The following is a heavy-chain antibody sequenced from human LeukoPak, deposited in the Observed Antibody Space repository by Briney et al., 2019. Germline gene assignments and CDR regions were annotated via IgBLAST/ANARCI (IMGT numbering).Heavy chain of an antibody. V-gene: IGHV1-46*01. CDR2: INPSGGST. CDR3: ASGAAAGTPGAFDI. J-gene: IGHJ3*02. CDR1: GYTFTSFG. Sequence: ASVKVSCKASGYTFTSFGVSWVRQAPGQGLEWMGIINPSGGSTSYAQKFQGRVTMTRDTSTSTVYMELSSLRSEDTAVYYCASGAAAGTPGAFDIWGQGTMVTVSS. D-gene: IGHD6-13*01.